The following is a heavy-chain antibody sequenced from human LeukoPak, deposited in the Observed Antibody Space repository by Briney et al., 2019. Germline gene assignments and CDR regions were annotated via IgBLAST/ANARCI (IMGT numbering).Heavy chain of an antibody. Sequence: PGGPLRLSCVASGLTFSSYGMSWVRQAPGKGLEWVSSISGRGTSTFYADSVKGRFTISRDNSKNTVYLQLSNLRVADTAVYYCAKLEDWGQGTLVAVSS. CDR2: ISGRGTST. CDR1: GLTFSSYG. J-gene: IGHJ4*02. D-gene: IGHD1-1*01. CDR3: AKLED. V-gene: IGHV3-23*05.